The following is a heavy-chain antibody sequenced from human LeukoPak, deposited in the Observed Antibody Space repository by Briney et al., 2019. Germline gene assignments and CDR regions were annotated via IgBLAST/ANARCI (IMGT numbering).Heavy chain of an antibody. CDR2: IYTSGST. D-gene: IGHD4-17*01. J-gene: IGHJ6*02. CDR1: GGSISSGSYY. V-gene: IGHV4-61*02. Sequence: SETLSLTCTVSGGSISSGSYYWIWIRQPAGKGLEWIGRIYTSGSTNYNPSLKSRVTISVDTSKNQFSLKLSSVTAADTAVYYCAREDDYGDYPYGMDVWGQGTTVTVSS. CDR3: AREDDYGDYPYGMDV.